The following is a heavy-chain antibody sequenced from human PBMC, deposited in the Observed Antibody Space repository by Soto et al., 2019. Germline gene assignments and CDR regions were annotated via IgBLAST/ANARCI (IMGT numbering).Heavy chain of an antibody. CDR1: GFTFSSYS. Sequence: GGSLRLSCAGPGFTFSSYSMNWVRQAPGKGLEWVSSMSSSSSYIYYADSVKGRFTISRDNAKNSLYLQMSGLRAEDTAVYYCARVGPALSLYGMDVWGQGTTVTVSS. CDR3: ARVGPALSLYGMDV. D-gene: IGHD2-2*01. V-gene: IGHV3-21*01. J-gene: IGHJ6*02. CDR2: MSSSSSYI.